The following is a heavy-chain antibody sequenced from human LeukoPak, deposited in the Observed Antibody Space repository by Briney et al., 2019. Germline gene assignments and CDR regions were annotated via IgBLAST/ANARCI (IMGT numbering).Heavy chain of an antibody. CDR1: GFTFNNYG. J-gene: IGHJ4*02. D-gene: IGHD2-2*01. CDR3: AKGPLRGTAAAIDY. V-gene: IGHV3-30*18. Sequence: PGGCLRLSCAASGFTFNNYGMHWVRQAPGKGLEWVAVISYDGRNKHYPDSVKGRFSISRDISTDTLWLQMDSLRTEDTAVYYCAKGPLRGTAAAIDYWGQGTLVTVSS. CDR2: ISYDGRNK.